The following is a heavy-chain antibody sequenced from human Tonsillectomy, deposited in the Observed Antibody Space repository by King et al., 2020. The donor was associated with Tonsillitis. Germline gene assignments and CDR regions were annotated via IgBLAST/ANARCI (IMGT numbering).Heavy chain of an antibody. CDR2: IDPRDAYT. Sequence: QLVQSGAEVKKPGGSLRISCMGSAYSFTSYWISWVRQKPGKGMDWMGRIDPRDAYTNYSPSFQGHVTISADKSIITAYLQGSSLKASDTAMYFCAGRYSGSWYDYWGQGTLVTVSS. J-gene: IGHJ4*02. V-gene: IGHV5-10-1*03. CDR3: AGRYSGSWYDY. CDR1: AYSFTSYW. D-gene: IGHD6-13*01.